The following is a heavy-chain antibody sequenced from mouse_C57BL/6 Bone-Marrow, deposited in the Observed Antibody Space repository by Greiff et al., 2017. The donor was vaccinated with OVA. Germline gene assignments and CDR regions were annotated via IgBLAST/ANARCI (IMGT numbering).Heavy chain of an antibody. CDR2: INPGSGGT. CDR1: GYAFTNYL. J-gene: IGHJ3*01. Sequence: VQLQQSGAELVRPGTSVKVSCKASGYAFTNYLIEWVKQRPGQGLEWIGVINPGSGGTNYNEKFKGKATLTADKSSSTAYMQLSSLTSEDSAVYFCARWDWTRGFAYWGQGTQVTVSA. CDR3: ARWDWTRGFAY. D-gene: IGHD4-1*01. V-gene: IGHV1-54*01.